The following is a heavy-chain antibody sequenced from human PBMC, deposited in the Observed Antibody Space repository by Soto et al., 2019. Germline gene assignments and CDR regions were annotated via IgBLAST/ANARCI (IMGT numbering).Heavy chain of an antibody. V-gene: IGHV3-30*18. CDR1: GFTFSSYG. CDR3: AKGRSYYYYYSVDV. J-gene: IGHJ6*02. Sequence: PGGSLKLSCAASGFTFSSYGMHWVRQAPGKGLEWVTVISYDGNVAYYADSVKGRFTISRDNSKNTLYLQMNSLRAEDTALYYCAKGRSYYYYYSVDVSGQGTTVTVSS. CDR2: ISYDGNVA.